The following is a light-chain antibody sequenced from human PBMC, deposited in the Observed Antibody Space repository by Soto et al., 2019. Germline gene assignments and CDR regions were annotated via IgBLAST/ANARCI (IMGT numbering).Light chain of an antibody. CDR1: HSISNW. J-gene: IGKJ4*01. CDR3: NQNNSCPLT. V-gene: IGKV1-5*03. Sequence: DLQMTQSPATLSASVGDRVTITCRASHSISNWLAWYQQKPGKAPNLLIYKASSLQTGVPSRFSGSGSGTEFTFTISSLQPDDFAVYYCNQNNSCPLTFGGGTKVETK. CDR2: KAS.